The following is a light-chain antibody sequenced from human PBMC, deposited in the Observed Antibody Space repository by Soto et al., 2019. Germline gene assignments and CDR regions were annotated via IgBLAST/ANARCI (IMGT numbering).Light chain of an antibody. Sequence: EIVLTQSPGTLSLSPGERATLSCGASQSVTSNYLAWYQQKPGQAPRLLIYGASRRATGVPDRFIGSGSGTDFTLTISRLEPEDFAVYYCQQYGSTPRTFGQGTKVDIK. V-gene: IGKV3-20*01. CDR1: QSVTSNY. J-gene: IGKJ1*01. CDR2: GAS. CDR3: QQYGSTPRT.